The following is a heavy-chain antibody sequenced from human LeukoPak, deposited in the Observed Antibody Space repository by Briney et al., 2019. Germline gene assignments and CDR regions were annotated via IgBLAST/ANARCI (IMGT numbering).Heavy chain of an antibody. V-gene: IGHV4-39*01. CDR1: GGSTSSSNYY. CDR2: IHYSGNT. Sequence: SETLSLTCTVSGGSTSSSNYYWGWIRQPPGKGLEWIGGIHYSGNTYYNPSLKSRVTISVDTSKNQFSLKLSSVTAADTAVYYCARLGAGPTYYDFWSGYSSFYFDYWGQGALVTVSS. CDR3: ARLGAGPTYYDFWSGYSSFYFDY. D-gene: IGHD3-3*01. J-gene: IGHJ4*02.